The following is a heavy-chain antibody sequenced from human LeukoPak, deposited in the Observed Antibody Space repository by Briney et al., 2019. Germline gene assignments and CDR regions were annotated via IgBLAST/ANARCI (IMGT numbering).Heavy chain of an antibody. Sequence: ASVKVSCKASGYTFTSYDIIWVRQATGQGLEWMGWMNPNSGYTGSAQKFQGRVTMTTDTSTSTAYMELRSLRSDDTAVYYCARLYSSSWYYFDYWGQGTLVTVSS. CDR1: GYTFTSYD. J-gene: IGHJ4*02. D-gene: IGHD6-13*01. CDR3: ARLYSSSWYYFDY. CDR2: MNPNSGYT. V-gene: IGHV1-8*01.